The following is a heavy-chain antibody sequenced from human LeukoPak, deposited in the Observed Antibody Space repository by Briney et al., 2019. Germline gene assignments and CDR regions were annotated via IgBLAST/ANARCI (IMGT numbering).Heavy chain of an antibody. CDR1: GFTLSSYW. J-gene: IGHJ4*02. D-gene: IGHD6-6*01. V-gene: IGHV3-74*01. CDR3: ASIAARLGGDY. CDR2: INSDGSST. Sequence: GGSLRLSCAASGFTLSSYWIHWVRQAPGTGLVWVSRINSDGSSTSYADSVKGRFTTSRDNAKNTLYLQMNSLRAEDTAVYYCASIAARLGGDYWGQGTLVTVSS.